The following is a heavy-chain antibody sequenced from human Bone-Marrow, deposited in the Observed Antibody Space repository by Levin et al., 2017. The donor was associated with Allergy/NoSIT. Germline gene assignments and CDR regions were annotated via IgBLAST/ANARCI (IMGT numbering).Heavy chain of an antibody. J-gene: IGHJ2*01. CDR3: ARGCSGGSCYSRGHWYFDR. CDR2: IWYDGSNK. CDR1: GFTFSSYG. V-gene: IGHV3-33*01. Sequence: GGSLRLSCAASGFTFSSYGMHWVRQAPGKGLEWVAVIWYDGSNKYYADSVKGRFIISRDNSKNTLYLQMNSLRAEDTAVYYCARGCSGGSCYSRGHWYFDRWGRGTLVTVSS. D-gene: IGHD2-15*01.